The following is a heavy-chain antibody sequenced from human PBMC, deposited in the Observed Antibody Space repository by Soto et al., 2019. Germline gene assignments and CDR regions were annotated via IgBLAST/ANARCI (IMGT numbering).Heavy chain of an antibody. CDR2: IHSSGST. CDR3: ARDRWTLVRGLKYNWFDS. Sequence: QMQLQESGPGLVKPSQTLSLTCTVSGASINNAAYYWSWIRQPPGKGLEWIGNIHSSGSTNNSPSLQRRIIRSVDTSTNRFSLTLSSVPAAGTAVYYCARDRWTLVRGLKYNWFDSWGQGTRVTVSS. CDR1: GASINNAAYY. D-gene: IGHD3-10*01. V-gene: IGHV4-31*03. J-gene: IGHJ5*02.